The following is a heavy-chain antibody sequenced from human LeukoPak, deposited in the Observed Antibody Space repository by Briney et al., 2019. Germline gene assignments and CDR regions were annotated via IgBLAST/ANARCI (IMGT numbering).Heavy chain of an antibody. D-gene: IGHD5-18*01. CDR1: GYTFTSYY. Sequence: ASVKVSCKASGYTFTSYYMHWVRQAPGQGLGWMGIINPSGGSTSYAQKFQGRVTMTRDMSTSTVYMELSSLRSEDTVVYYCARGARRFGYSYGPDDYWGQGTLVTVSS. CDR3: ARGARRFGYSYGPDDY. CDR2: INPSGGST. V-gene: IGHV1-46*01. J-gene: IGHJ4*02.